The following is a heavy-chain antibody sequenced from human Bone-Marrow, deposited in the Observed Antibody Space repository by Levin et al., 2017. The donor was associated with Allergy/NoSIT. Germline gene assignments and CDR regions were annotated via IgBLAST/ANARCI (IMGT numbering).Heavy chain of an antibody. CDR3: LDGAGSPSY. CDR1: GFTFGDFA. J-gene: IGHJ4*02. V-gene: IGHV3-49*03. Sequence: GESLKISCRASGFTFGDFAMTWYRQAPGKGLEWVGVIRSTAYGGATEYAASVKDRFIMSRDDFQSIAYLQMNRLEIDDTGVYCCLDGAGSPSYWGQGALVTVSS. D-gene: IGHD3-10*01. CDR2: IRSTAYGGAT.